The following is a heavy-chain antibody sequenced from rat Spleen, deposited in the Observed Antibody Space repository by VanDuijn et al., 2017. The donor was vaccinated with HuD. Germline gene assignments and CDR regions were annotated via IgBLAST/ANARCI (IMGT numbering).Heavy chain of an antibody. D-gene: IGHD1-7*01. Sequence: EVQLVESGGGLVXXGRXXKLSCAXXXFXXXNYXXXWVXXXPTRGLECVASIXXDGSRTYYPDSVXGRFTISRDNAKSSLYLQMDSLRSEDTATYYCARRHYGXTDYFDXWGQGXMVTVSS. V-gene: IGHV5S23*01. CDR2: IXXDGSRT. CDR3: ARRHYGXTDYFDX. J-gene: IGHJ2*01. CDR1: XFXXXNYX.